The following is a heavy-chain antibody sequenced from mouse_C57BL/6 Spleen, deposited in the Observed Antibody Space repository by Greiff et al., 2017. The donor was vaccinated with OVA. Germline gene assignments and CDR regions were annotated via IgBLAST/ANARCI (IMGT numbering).Heavy chain of an antibody. CDR1: GYTFTSYT. CDR2: INPSSGYT. D-gene: IGHD2-3*01. J-gene: IGHJ3*01. CDR3: ARTALCDGYYVAWFAY. Sequence: VQLQQSGAELARPGASVKMSCKASGYTFTSYTMHWVKQRPGQGLEWIGYINPSSGYTKYNQKFKDKATLTADKSSSTAYMQLSRLTSEDSAVYYGARTALCDGYYVAWFAYWGQGTLVTVSA. V-gene: IGHV1-4*01.